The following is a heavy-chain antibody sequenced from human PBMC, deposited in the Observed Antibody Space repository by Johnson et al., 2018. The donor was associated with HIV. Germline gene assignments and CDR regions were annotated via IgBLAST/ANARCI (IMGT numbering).Heavy chain of an antibody. Sequence: QVQLVESGGGLVQPGGSLRLSCAASGFTFSSYWMHWVRQAPGKGLEWVAVISYDGSYQYYADSVKGRFTISRDNSKNTLYVQMNRLRTEDTAVYFCAKGRAGGSGAFDIWGQGTMVTVSS. CDR1: GFTFSSYW. CDR2: ISYDGSYQ. J-gene: IGHJ3*02. D-gene: IGHD3-16*01. CDR3: AKGRAGGSGAFDI. V-gene: IGHV3-30*18.